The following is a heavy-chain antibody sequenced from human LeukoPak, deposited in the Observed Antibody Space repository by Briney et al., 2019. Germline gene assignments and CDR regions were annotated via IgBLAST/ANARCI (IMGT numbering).Heavy chain of an antibody. V-gene: IGHV4-59*01. Sequence: SETLSLTCTVSGGSISDYYWSRIRQPPGKGLEWIGDIYNSGSTNYNPSLKSRVTISVDTSKNQFSLKLSSVTAADTAVYYCARDPGYCSSTSCYCYFDNWGQGTLVTVSS. D-gene: IGHD2-2*01. J-gene: IGHJ4*02. CDR3: ARDPGYCSSTSCYCYFDN. CDR1: GGSISDYY. CDR2: IYNSGST.